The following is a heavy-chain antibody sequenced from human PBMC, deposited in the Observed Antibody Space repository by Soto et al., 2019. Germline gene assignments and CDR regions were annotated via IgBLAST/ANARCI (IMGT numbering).Heavy chain of an antibody. CDR1: GFTFSSYW. CDR2: IKQDGSEE. Sequence: EVQLVESGGGLVQPGGSLRLSCAASGFTFSSYWMTWVRQAPGKGLEWVANIKQDGSEEYYVDSVKGRFTISRDNAKNSRYQQMTSLGAEDTAVYYCARGVFPAWGSYPLDYRCLGTLVSVCS. CDR3: ARGVFPAWGSYPLDY. V-gene: IGHV3-7*04. J-gene: IGHJ4*02. D-gene: IGHD3-16*02.